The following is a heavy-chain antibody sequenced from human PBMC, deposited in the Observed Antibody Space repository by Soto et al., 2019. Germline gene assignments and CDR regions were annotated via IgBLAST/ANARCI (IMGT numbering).Heavy chain of an antibody. J-gene: IGHJ6*02. D-gene: IGHD3-10*01. V-gene: IGHV1-24*01. Sequence: GASVKVSCKVSGYTLTELSMHWVRQAPGKGLEWMGGFDPEDGETIYAQKFQGRVTMTEDTSTDTAYVELSSLRSEDTAVYYCATGPMVRGVLYYYGMDVWGQGTTVTVAS. CDR2: FDPEDGET. CDR1: GYTLTELS. CDR3: ATGPMVRGVLYYYGMDV.